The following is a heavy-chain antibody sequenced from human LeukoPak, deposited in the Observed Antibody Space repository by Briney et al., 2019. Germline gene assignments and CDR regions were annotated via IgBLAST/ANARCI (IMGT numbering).Heavy chain of an antibody. CDR3: ARGQYFSTTYYFDY. CDR1: GFTFSSYW. D-gene: IGHD2/OR15-2a*01. Sequence: GGSLRLSCAASGFTFSSYWMTWVRQAPGKGLEWVANIKQAGTEKYYVDSVKGRFTISRDNAKNSLFLQMNSLRAEDTAVYFCARGQYFSTTYYFDYWGQGALVTVSS. CDR2: IKQAGTEK. V-gene: IGHV3-7*03. J-gene: IGHJ4*02.